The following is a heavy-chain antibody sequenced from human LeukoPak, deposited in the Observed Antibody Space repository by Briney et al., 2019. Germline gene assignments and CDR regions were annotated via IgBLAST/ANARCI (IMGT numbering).Heavy chain of an antibody. CDR2: INAGNGNT. CDR3: AAGLGYCSGGSCYRANMDV. CDR1: GYTFTSYA. V-gene: IGHV1-3*01. D-gene: IGHD2-15*01. J-gene: IGHJ6*03. Sequence: ASVKVSCKASGYTFTSYAMHWVRQAPGQRLEWMGWINAGNGNTKYSQEFQGRVTITRDTSASTAYMELSRLRSDDTAVYYCAAGLGYCSGGSCYRANMDVWGKGTTVTVSS.